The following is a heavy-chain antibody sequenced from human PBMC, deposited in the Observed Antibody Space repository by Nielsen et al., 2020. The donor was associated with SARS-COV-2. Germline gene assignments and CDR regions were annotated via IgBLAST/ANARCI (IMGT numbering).Heavy chain of an antibody. Sequence: SETLSLTCAVSGGSFTDSYWTWIRQPPGKGLEWIGDINHSGSANYNPSLKSRVTISVDTSKNQFSLKLSSVTAADTAVYYCARHLRITIFGVVITGPFDYWGQGTLVTVSS. CDR3: ARHLRITIFGVVITGPFDY. CDR1: GGSFTDSY. CDR2: INHSGSA. J-gene: IGHJ4*02. V-gene: IGHV4-34*01. D-gene: IGHD3-3*01.